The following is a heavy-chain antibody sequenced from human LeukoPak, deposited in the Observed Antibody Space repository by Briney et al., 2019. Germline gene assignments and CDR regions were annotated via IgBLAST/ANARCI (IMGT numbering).Heavy chain of an antibody. CDR3: AKDTPPRYSSSWSTIGYFDY. J-gene: IGHJ4*02. Sequence: GGSLRLSCAASGFTFSSYAMSWVRQAPGKGLEWVSAISGSGGSTYYADSVKGRFTISRDNSKNTLYLQMNNLRAEDTAVYYCAKDTPPRYSSSWSTIGYFDYWGQGTLVTVSS. D-gene: IGHD6-13*01. CDR2: ISGSGGST. V-gene: IGHV3-23*01. CDR1: GFTFSSYA.